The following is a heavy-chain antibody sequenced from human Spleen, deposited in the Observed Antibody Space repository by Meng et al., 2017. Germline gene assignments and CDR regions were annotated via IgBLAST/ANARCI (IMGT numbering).Heavy chain of an antibody. D-gene: IGHD2-2*01. CDR2: IIPIFGTA. Sequence: SVKVSCKASGGTISSFPISWVRQVPGQGLEWMGGIIPIFGTAHYAQKFQGRITITTDASTSTAYMELDSLRSEDTAVYYCARDNPLPYPLGGMDVWGQGTTVTVSS. CDR1: GGTISSFP. J-gene: IGHJ6*02. CDR3: ARDNPLPYPLGGMDV. V-gene: IGHV1-69*05.